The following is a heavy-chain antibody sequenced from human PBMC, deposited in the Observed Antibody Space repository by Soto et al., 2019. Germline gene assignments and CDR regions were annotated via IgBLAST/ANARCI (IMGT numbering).Heavy chain of an antibody. J-gene: IGHJ4*02. D-gene: IGHD3-22*01. Sequence: PGESLKISCQGSGYRFTSYWIGWVRQMPGKGLEWMGIIYPGDSDTRYSPSFQGQVTISADKSISTAYLQWSSLKASDTAMYYCARHPLYYYDSSGYPETYYFDYWGQGTLVTVSS. CDR1: GYRFTSYW. V-gene: IGHV5-51*01. CDR2: IYPGDSDT. CDR3: ARHPLYYYDSSGYPETYYFDY.